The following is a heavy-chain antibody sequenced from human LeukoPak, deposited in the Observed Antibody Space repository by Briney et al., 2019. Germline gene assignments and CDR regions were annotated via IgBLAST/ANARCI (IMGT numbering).Heavy chain of an antibody. CDR2: ISGSGGST. V-gene: IGHV3-23*01. J-gene: IGHJ4*02. CDR3: AKDVTVVRGVNYFDY. D-gene: IGHD3-10*01. CDR1: GFTFSSYA. Sequence: GGSLRLSCAASGFTFSSYAMSWVRQAPGKGLEWVSAISGSGGSTYYADSVKGRFTISRDNSKNTLYLQMNSLRAEDTAVYYCAKDVTVVRGVNYFDYWGQGTLVTVSS.